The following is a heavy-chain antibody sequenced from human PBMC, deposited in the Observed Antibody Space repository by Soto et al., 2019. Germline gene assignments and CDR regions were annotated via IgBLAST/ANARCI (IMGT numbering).Heavy chain of an antibody. CDR3: ATDEVATGFFDY. Sequence: GGSLRLSCAASGFTFSIYGMHWVRQAPGKGLEWVALISYDGSTKFYADSVKGRFTISRDNSKSTLNLEMNSLSAEDTAVYYCATDEVATGFFDYWGQGTLVTVSS. V-gene: IGHV3-30*03. D-gene: IGHD5-12*01. CDR1: GFTFSIYG. J-gene: IGHJ4*02. CDR2: ISYDGSTK.